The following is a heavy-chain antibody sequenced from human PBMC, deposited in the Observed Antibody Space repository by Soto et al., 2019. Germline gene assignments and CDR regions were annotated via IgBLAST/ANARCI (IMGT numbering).Heavy chain of an antibody. CDR3: ARDGLPHYYGSGSYSSDYGMDV. D-gene: IGHD3-10*01. CDR2: IKQDGSEK. V-gene: IGHV3-7*03. CDR1: GFTFSSYW. J-gene: IGHJ6*02. Sequence: GSLRLSCAASGFTFSSYWMSWVRQAPGKGLEWVANIKQDGSEKYYVDSVKGRFTISRDNAKNSLYLQMNSLRAEDTAVYYCARDGLPHYYGSGSYSSDYGMDVWGQGTMVTVSS.